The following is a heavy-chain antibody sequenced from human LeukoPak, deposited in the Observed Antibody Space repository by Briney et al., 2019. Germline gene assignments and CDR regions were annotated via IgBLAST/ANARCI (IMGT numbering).Heavy chain of an antibody. Sequence: GGSLRLSCAASVFTVSSNYMSWVRQAPGKGLEWVSVIYSGGSTYYADSVKGRFTISRDNSKNTLYLQMNSLRAEDTAVYYCARGSVEYCGGDCYFDYWGQGTLVTVSS. J-gene: IGHJ4*02. CDR1: VFTVSSNY. CDR3: ARGSVEYCGGDCYFDY. CDR2: IYSGGST. V-gene: IGHV3-66*01. D-gene: IGHD2-21*02.